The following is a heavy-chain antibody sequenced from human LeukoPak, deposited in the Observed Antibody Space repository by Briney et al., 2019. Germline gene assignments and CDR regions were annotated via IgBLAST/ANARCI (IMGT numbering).Heavy chain of an antibody. V-gene: IGHV1-2*02. Sequence: ASVRVSCKAAGHTFTCYYMDCVRPAPGQGLEWMGCNNPTSGGTNYAQRFPGRVTMTRDTSISTAYMDLSRLRSDDTAVYYCAREDYYGSGSSNFDYWGQGTLVTVSS. J-gene: IGHJ4*02. CDR3: AREDYYGSGSSNFDY. CDR2: NNPTSGGT. CDR1: GHTFTCYY. D-gene: IGHD3-10*01.